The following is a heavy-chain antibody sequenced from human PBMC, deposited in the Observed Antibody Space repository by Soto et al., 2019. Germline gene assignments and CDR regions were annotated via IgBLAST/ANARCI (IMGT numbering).Heavy chain of an antibody. V-gene: IGHV1-46*01. J-gene: IGHJ6*02. Sequence: ASVKVSCKASGYTFTSYYMHWVRQAPGQGLEWMGIINPSGGSTSYAQKFQGRVTMTRDTSTSTVYMELSSLRSEDTAVYYCARDYYDSSGYYWERDYCYGMDVWGQGTTVTVSS. D-gene: IGHD3-22*01. CDR1: GYTFTSYY. CDR3: ARDYYDSSGYYWERDYCYGMDV. CDR2: INPSGGST.